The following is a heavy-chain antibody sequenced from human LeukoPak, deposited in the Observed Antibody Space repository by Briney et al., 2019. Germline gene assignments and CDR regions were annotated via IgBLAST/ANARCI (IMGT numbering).Heavy chain of an antibody. V-gene: IGHV1-3*01. CDR1: GYTFTSYA. CDR2: INAGNGNT. D-gene: IGHD4-17*01. J-gene: IGHJ3*01. Sequence: ASMKVSCKASGYTFTSYAMHWVRQAPGQRLEWMGWINAGNGNTKYSQKFQGRVTITRDTSASTAYMELSSLRSEDTAVYYCARDGPPLTVISRADAFDLWGQGTMVTVSS. CDR3: ARDGPPLTVISRADAFDL.